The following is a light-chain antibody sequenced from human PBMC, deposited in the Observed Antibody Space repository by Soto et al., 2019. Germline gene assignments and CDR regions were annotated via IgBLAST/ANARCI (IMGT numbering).Light chain of an antibody. CDR3: CSYAGSSTFVV. CDR2: EGS. CDR1: GSAVGTYNL. Sequence: QSVLTQPASVSGSPGQSITISCTGTGSAVGTYNLVSWYQQHPGKAPKLMIYEGSKRPSGVSNRFSGSKSGNTASLTISGLQAEDEADYYCCSYAGSSTFVVFGGGTKLTVL. J-gene: IGLJ2*01. V-gene: IGLV2-23*01.